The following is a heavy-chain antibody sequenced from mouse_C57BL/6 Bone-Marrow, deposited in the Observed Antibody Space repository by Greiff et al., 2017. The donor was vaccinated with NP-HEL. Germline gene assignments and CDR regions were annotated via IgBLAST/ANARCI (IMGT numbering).Heavy chain of an antibody. D-gene: IGHD4-1*01. CDR1: GFTFSSYA. Sequence: EVKLQESGEGLVKPGGSLKLSCAASGFTFSSYAMSWVRQTPEKRLEWVAYISSGGDYIYYADTVKGRFTISRDNARNTLYLQMSSLKSEDTAMYYCTRVNWDGFAYWGQGTLVTVSA. V-gene: IGHV5-9-1*02. CDR3: TRVNWDGFAY. J-gene: IGHJ3*01. CDR2: ISSGGDYI.